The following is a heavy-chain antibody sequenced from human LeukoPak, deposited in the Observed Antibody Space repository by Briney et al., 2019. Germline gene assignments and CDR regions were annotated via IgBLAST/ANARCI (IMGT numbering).Heavy chain of an antibody. V-gene: IGHV4-39*07. J-gene: IGHJ5*02. CDR1: GGSISSSSYY. Sequence: SETLSLTCTVSGGSISSSSYYWGWIRQPPGKGLEWIGSIYYSGSTYYNPSLKSRVTISVDTSKNQFSLKLSSVTAADTAVYYCARGGRSVPAASWFDPWGQGTLVTVSS. D-gene: IGHD2-2*01. CDR3: ARGGRSVPAASWFDP. CDR2: IYYSGST.